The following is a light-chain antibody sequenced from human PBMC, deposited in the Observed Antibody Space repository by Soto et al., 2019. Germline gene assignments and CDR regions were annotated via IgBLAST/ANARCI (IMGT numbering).Light chain of an antibody. V-gene: IGLV2-11*01. CDR2: EVS. CDR3: CSYAGSYTWV. CDR1: SSDVGGYNF. Sequence: QSALTQPRSVSGSPGQSVTISCTGTSSDVGGYNFVSWYQQHPGKAPKLMIYEVSKRPSGVHDRFSGSKSGNTASLTISGLQAEDEADYYCCSYAGSYTWVFGGGTKLTVL. J-gene: IGLJ3*02.